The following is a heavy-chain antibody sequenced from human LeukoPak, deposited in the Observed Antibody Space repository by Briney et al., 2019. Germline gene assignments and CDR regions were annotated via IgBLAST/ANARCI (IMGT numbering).Heavy chain of an antibody. CDR2: MNPHSGNT. D-gene: IGHD1-26*01. Sequence: ASVKVSCKASGYTFSSNDINWVRQATGQGLEWMGWMNPHSGNTGYAQKFQGRVTITRNSSISTAYMELSSLRSEDTAVYYCARERNRSSDSSASYPLDYWGQGTLVTVSS. CDR3: ARERNRSSDSSASYPLDY. CDR1: GYTFSSND. J-gene: IGHJ4*02. V-gene: IGHV1-8*01.